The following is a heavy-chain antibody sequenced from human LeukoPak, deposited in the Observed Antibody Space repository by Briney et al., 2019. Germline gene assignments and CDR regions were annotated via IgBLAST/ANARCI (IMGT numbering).Heavy chain of an antibody. CDR1: GFTFSIYW. J-gene: IGHJ5*02. CDR3: ARVTVRYFDWLPRSHNWFDP. D-gene: IGHD3-9*01. Sequence: GGSLRLSCAASGFTFSIYWMSWVRQAPGKGLEWVANIKQDGSEKYYVDSVKGRFTISRDNAKKSLYLQMNSLRAEDTAVYYCARVTVRYFDWLPRSHNWFDPWGQGTLVTVSS. V-gene: IGHV3-7*01. CDR2: IKQDGSEK.